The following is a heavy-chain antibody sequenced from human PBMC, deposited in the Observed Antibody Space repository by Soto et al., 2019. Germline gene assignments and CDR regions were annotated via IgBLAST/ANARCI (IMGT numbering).Heavy chain of an antibody. CDR1: GGTFSSYA. Sequence: QVQLVQSGAEVKKPGSSVKVSCKASGGTFSSYAISWVRQAPGQGLEWMGGIIPIFGTANYAQKFQGGVTITADKSTSTAYMELSSLRSEDTAVYYCARDCSSTSCPPYGMDVWGQGTTVTVSS. V-gene: IGHV1-69*06. CDR3: ARDCSSTSCPPYGMDV. J-gene: IGHJ6*02. CDR2: IIPIFGTA. D-gene: IGHD2-2*01.